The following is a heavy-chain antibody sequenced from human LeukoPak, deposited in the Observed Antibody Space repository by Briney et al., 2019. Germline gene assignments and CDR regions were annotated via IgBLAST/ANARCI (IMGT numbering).Heavy chain of an antibody. CDR1: GGSISSSSYY. CDR2: IYYSGST. Sequence: SETLSLTCTVSGGSISSSSYYRGWIRQPPGKGLGWIGSIYYSGSTYYNPSLKSRVTISVDTSKNQFSLKLSSVTAADTAVYYCARLTTYYYDSWGQGTLVTVSS. CDR3: ARLTTYYYDS. V-gene: IGHV4-39*01. J-gene: IGHJ4*02. D-gene: IGHD3-22*01.